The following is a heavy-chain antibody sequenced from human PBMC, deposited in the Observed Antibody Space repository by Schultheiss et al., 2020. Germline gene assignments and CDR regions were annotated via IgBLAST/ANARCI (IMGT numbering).Heavy chain of an antibody. D-gene: IGHD2-2*02. CDR2: IYYSGST. V-gene: IGHV4-39*02. CDR3: AREPGEYQLLYRFYYYMDV. CDR1: GLTSSSYSSYG. Sequence: GSLRLSCVASGLTSSSYSSYGIHWVRQAPGKGLEWIGSIYYSGSTNYNPSLKSRVTISVDTSKNQFSLKLSSVTAADTAVYYCAREPGEYQLLYRFYYYMDVWGKGTTVTVSS. J-gene: IGHJ6*03.